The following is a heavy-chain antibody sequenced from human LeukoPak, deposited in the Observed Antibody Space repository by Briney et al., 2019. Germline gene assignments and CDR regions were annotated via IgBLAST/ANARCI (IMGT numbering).Heavy chain of an antibody. CDR3: AREYYYDSSAFDI. CDR1: GGSISSSSYY. D-gene: IGHD3-22*01. Sequence: PSETLSLTCTVSGGSISSSSYYWGWIRQPPGKGLEWIGSIYYSGSTYYNPSLKSRVTIPVDTPKNQFSLKLSSVTAADAAVYYCAREYYYDSSAFDIWGQGTMVTVSS. J-gene: IGHJ3*02. CDR2: IYYSGST. V-gene: IGHV4-39*07.